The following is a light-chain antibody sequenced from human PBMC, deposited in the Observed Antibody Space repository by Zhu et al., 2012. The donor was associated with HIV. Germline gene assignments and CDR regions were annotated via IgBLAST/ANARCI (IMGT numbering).Light chain of an antibody. J-gene: IGKJ1*01. CDR3: QQYNAHST. CDR1: QSVSNY. V-gene: IGKV1-5*03. CDR2: KTF. Sequence: DVQLTQSPSFLSASVGDRVTITCRASQSVSNYLAWYQQKPGKAPKLLIYKTFSLESGVPSRFSGSGSGTEFTLTISSLQPDDLATYYCQQYNAHSTFGQGTKVEVK.